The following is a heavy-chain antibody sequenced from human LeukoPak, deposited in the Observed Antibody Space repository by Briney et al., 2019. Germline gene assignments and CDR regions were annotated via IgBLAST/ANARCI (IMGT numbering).Heavy chain of an antibody. V-gene: IGHV3-48*01. Sequence: GGSLRLSCAASGFTFSSYSMNWVRQAPGKGLEWVSYISSASNTIYYADSVKGRFTISRDNTKNSLYLQMNSLRAEDTAMYYCAGDGWFGDYNWFDPWGQGTLVTVSS. CDR1: GFTFSSYS. D-gene: IGHD3-10*01. CDR3: AGDGWFGDYNWFDP. CDR2: ISSASNTI. J-gene: IGHJ5*02.